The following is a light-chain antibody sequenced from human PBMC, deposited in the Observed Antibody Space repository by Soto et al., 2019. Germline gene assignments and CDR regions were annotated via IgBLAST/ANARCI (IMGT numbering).Light chain of an antibody. CDR2: SAS. CDR3: QQTYGSPIT. Sequence: IHVTHSPSSLSASVLYRVTISFLASHSITNNLNWYQQRPGKPPKLLIYSASRLQSGAPSRFSGSGSGTDFTLTISSLQPEDFASYYCQQTYGSPITFGQGTRLEIK. V-gene: IGKV1-39*01. J-gene: IGKJ5*01. CDR1: HSITNN.